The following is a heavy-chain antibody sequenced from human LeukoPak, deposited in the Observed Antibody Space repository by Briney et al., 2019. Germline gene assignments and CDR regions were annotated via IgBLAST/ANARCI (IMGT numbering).Heavy chain of an antibody. CDR3: ARGSLVGATDY. CDR1: GGSFSGYY. Sequence: PSETLSLTCAVYGGSFSGYYWSWIRQPPGKGLEWIGEINHSGTINCNPSLKSRVTISVGTSKNQFSLKLTSVTAADTAVYYCARGSLVGATDYWGQGTLVTVSS. D-gene: IGHD1-26*01. J-gene: IGHJ4*02. CDR2: INHSGTI. V-gene: IGHV4-34*01.